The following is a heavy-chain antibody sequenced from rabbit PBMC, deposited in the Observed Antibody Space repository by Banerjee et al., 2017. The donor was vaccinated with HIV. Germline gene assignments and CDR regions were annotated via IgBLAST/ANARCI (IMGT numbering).Heavy chain of an antibody. V-gene: IGHV1S40*01. Sequence: QSLEESGGDLVKPGASLTLTCTASGFDFSSYYMSWVRQAPGKGLEWIGIIYTSSGSTYSASWAKGRFTISKTSSTTVTLQMTSLTAADTATYFCARDAGYAGSNLWGQGTLVTVS. D-gene: IGHD4-2*01. CDR1: GFDFSSYY. J-gene: IGHJ4*01. CDR2: IYTSSGST. CDR3: ARDAGYAGSNL.